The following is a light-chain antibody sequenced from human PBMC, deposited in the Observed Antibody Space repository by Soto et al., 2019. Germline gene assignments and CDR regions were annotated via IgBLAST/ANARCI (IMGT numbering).Light chain of an antibody. Sequence: EIVVTQSPAILSVSPGERVTRSCRASQSVLTNLAWYQQKLGQAPRLLIYGASTRATGVPARFSGSGSGTDFTLTISSLEPEDFAVYYCQQRSKWPLTFGGGTKVDIK. CDR2: GAS. CDR1: QSVLTN. V-gene: IGKV3-11*01. CDR3: QQRSKWPLT. J-gene: IGKJ4*01.